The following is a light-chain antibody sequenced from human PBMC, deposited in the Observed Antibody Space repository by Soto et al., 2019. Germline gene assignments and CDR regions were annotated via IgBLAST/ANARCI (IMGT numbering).Light chain of an antibody. CDR2: EVS. V-gene: IGLV2-14*01. CDR3: TSYTSRTNWV. J-gene: IGLJ3*02. CDR1: SSDVGGYNY. Sequence: QSALTQPASVSGSPGQSITISCTGTSSDVGGYNYVSWYQHHPGKAPKLMIYEVSNRPSGVSNRFSGSKSGNTASLTISGLQAEDEADYYCTSYTSRTNWVFGGGTKVTVL.